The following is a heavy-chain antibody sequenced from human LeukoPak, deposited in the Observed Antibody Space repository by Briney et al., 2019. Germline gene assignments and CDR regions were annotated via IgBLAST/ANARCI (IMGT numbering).Heavy chain of an antibody. J-gene: IGHJ4*02. CDR2: IKDDGTTT. D-gene: IGHD2-8*01. CDR1: GFTFSNSW. Sequence: PGGSLRLSCAAFGFTFSNSWTHWVRQAPGKGLMWVSGIKDDGTTTFYADSVKGRFSISIDSAKNTLYLQMNSLTVDDSGVYYCGGVFDFWGQGALVTVSS. V-gene: IGHV3-74*01. CDR3: GGVFDF.